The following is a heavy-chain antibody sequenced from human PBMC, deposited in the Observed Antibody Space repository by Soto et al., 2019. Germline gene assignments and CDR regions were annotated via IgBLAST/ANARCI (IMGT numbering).Heavy chain of an antibody. Sequence: QVQLVESGGGVVQPGRSLRLSCAASGFTFSSYAMHWVRQAPGKGLEWVAVISYDGSNKYYADSVKGRFTISRDNSKNTLYLQMNSLRAEDTAVYYCARDNTRAGWRMGPIDYWGQGTLVTVSS. CDR1: GFTFSSYA. J-gene: IGHJ4*02. CDR3: ARDNTRAGWRMGPIDY. V-gene: IGHV3-30-3*01. CDR2: ISYDGSNK. D-gene: IGHD6-19*01.